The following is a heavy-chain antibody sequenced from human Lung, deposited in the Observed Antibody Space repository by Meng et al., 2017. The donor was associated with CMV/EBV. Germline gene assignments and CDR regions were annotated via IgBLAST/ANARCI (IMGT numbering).Heavy chain of an antibody. CDR3: ARTRFFDWLFYPFDY. Sequence: GESXKISCAASGFTFSSYEMNWVRQAPGKGLEWVSYISSSGSTIYYADSVKGRFTISRDNAKNSLYLQMNSLIAEDTAVYYCARTRFFDWLFYPFDYLGQGXLVTVSS. V-gene: IGHV3-48*03. CDR1: GFTFSSYE. D-gene: IGHD3-9*01. CDR2: ISSSGSTI. J-gene: IGHJ4*02.